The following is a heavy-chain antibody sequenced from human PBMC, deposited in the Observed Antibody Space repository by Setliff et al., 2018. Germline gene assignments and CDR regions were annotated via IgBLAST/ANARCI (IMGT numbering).Heavy chain of an antibody. D-gene: IGHD6-13*01. CDR3: AREWGSSSWSSPRYYYYGMDV. CDR2: IYYSGST. V-gene: IGHV4-38-2*02. CDR1: GYSISSGYY. J-gene: IGHJ6*02. Sequence: SETLSLTCAVSGYSISSGYYWGWIRQPPGKGLEWIGSIYYSGSTNYNPSLKSRVTISVDTSKNQFSLKLSSVTAADTAVYYCAREWGSSSWSSPRYYYYGMDVWGQGTTVTVS.